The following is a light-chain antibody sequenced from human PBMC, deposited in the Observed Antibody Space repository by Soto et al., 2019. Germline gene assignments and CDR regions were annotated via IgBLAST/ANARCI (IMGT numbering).Light chain of an antibody. CDR1: SSDVGGYNY. CDR2: DVS. V-gene: IGLV2-14*01. Sequence: QSVLTQPASVSGSPGQSITISCTGTSSDVGGYNYVSWYQQHPGKAPKLMIYDVSNRPSGVSNRFSGSKSGNTAPLTISGLQAEDEADYYCSSYTSSSTLRVFGGGTKLTVL. CDR3: SSYTSSSTLRV. J-gene: IGLJ2*01.